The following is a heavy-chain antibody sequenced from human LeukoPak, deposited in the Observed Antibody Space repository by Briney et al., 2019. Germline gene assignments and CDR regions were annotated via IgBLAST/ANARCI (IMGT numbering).Heavy chain of an antibody. CDR3: AKRGYDGPLDY. Sequence: GGSLRLSCAASGFNFSSYGMHRVRQAPGKGLEWVAVISYDGSNKYYADSVKGRFTISRDNSKNTLYLQMNSLRAEDTAVYYCAKRGYDGPLDYWGQGTLVTVSS. CDR1: GFNFSSYG. V-gene: IGHV3-30*18. CDR2: ISYDGSNK. J-gene: IGHJ4*02. D-gene: IGHD3-22*01.